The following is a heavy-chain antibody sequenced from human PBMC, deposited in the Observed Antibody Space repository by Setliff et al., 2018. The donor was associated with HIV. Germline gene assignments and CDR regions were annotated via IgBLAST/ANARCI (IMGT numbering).Heavy chain of an antibody. D-gene: IGHD4-17*01. V-gene: IGHV4-39*01. J-gene: IGHJ4*02. Sequence: PSETLSLTCTVTDDSLSRSDFYWAWIRQPPEKGLEWVASIYDTGDTHYNPSLKSRVTISRDMSKNQFSLKLSSVTAADTAVYYCTRQDVTTGMDSWGPGILVTVSS. CDR3: TRQDVTTGMDS. CDR2: IYDTGDT. CDR1: DDSLSRSDFY.